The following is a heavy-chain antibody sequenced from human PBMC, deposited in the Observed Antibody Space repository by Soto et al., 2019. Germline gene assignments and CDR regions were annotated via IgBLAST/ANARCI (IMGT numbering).Heavy chain of an antibody. CDR2: ISAYNGNT. J-gene: IGHJ6*02. D-gene: IGHD2-2*01. Sequence: ASVKVSCKASGYTFTSYGISWVRQAPGQGLEWMGWISAYNGNTNYAQKLQGRVTMTTDTSTSTAYMELRSPRSDDTAVYYCARDSPLVVPAANYYYGMDVWGQGTTVTASS. CDR3: ARDSPLVVPAANYYYGMDV. V-gene: IGHV1-18*04. CDR1: GYTFTSYG.